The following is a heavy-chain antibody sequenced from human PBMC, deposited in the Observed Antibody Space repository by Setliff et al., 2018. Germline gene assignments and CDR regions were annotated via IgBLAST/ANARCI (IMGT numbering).Heavy chain of an antibody. CDR2: INPDGSEK. V-gene: IGHV3-7*03. CDR3: ARDVGYTYGLGF. Sequence: QPGGSLRLSCGASGFTYNNCWVSWVRQAPGKGLEWLASINPDGSEKYYVDSVKGRFTISRDNARNSLFLQMNSLETEDTAVYYCARDVGYTYGLGFWGQGTLVTVSS. J-gene: IGHJ4*02. D-gene: IGHD5-18*01. CDR1: GFTYNNCW.